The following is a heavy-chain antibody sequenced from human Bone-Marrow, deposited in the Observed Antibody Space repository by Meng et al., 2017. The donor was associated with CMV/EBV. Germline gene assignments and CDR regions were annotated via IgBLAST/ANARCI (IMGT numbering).Heavy chain of an antibody. CDR2: INHSGST. V-gene: IGHV4-34*01. CDR3: ARSGYDFWSGYLGYYYGMDV. Sequence: SETLSLTCAVYGGSFSGYYWSWIRQPPGKGLEWIGEINHSGSTNYNPSLKSRVTISVDTSKNQFSLKLSSVTAADTAVYYCARSGYDFWSGYLGYYYGMDVWGQG. CDR1: GGSFSGYY. D-gene: IGHD3-3*01. J-gene: IGHJ6*01.